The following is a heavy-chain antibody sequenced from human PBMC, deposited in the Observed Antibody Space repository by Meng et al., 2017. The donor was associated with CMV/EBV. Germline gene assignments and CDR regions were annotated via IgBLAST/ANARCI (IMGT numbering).Heavy chain of an antibody. V-gene: IGHV3-9*01. Sequence: GGSLRLSCAASGFTFDDYAMHWVRQAPGKGLERVSGISWNSGSIGYADSVKGRFTISRDNAKNSLYLQMNSLRAEDTALYYCASAGQQLDYWGQGTLVTVSS. CDR1: GFTFDDYA. J-gene: IGHJ4*02. CDR3: ASAGQQLDY. CDR2: ISWNSGSI. D-gene: IGHD6-13*01.